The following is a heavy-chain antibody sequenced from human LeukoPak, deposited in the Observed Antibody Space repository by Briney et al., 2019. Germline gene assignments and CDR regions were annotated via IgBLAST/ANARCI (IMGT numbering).Heavy chain of an antibody. J-gene: IGHJ4*02. CDR3: ARNRAVVVPADVDY. CDR2: IYYSGST. V-gene: IGHV4-39*07. Sequence: SETLSLTCTVSGGSISSSSYYWGWIRQPPGKGLEWIGSIYYSGSTYYNPSLKSRVTIPVGTSKNQFSLKLSSVTAADTAVYYCARNRAVVVPADVDYWGQGTLVTVSS. D-gene: IGHD2-2*01. CDR1: GGSISSSSYY.